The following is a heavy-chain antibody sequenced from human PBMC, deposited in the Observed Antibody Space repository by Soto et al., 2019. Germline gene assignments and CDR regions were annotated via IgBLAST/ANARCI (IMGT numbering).Heavy chain of an antibody. Sequence: QLQLQESGPGLVKPSETLSLTCTVSDYSLSTSRGYWGWVRQPPGKGLEWIGSIYSRGSSFTNPSLNSRVTISVDTSQNQFPLKLSSVPAADTAVYYCARTVLSDYYAMDVWGQGTTVTVSS. J-gene: IGHJ6*02. V-gene: IGHV4-39*01. CDR1: DYSLSTSRGY. D-gene: IGHD2-8*01. CDR2: IYSRGSS. CDR3: ARTVLSDYYAMDV.